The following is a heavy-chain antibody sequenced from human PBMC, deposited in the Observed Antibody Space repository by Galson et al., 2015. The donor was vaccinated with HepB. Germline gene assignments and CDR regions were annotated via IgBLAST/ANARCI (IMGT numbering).Heavy chain of an antibody. Sequence: FLRLSCAASGFTVISNYMSWVRQAPGKGLEWVSVIYSGGSTYYADSVKGRFTISRDNSKNTLYLQMNSLRAEDTAVYYCARGTGYVHYYGMDVWGQGTTVTVSS. J-gene: IGHJ6*02. CDR2: IYSGGST. V-gene: IGHV3-53*01. D-gene: IGHD3/OR15-3a*01. CDR1: GFTVISNY. CDR3: ARGTGYVHYYGMDV.